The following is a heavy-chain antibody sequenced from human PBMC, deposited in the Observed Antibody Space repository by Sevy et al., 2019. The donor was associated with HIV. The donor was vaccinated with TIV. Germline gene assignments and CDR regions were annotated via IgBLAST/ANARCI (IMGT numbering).Heavy chain of an antibody. V-gene: IGHV5-51*01. Sequence: GESLKISCQSSGYKFSDYWIAWVRQMPGKGLEWMRIISPGDSDTRSSPSLQGQVTISVDKSISTAYLEWSSLKASDTAIYYCARGARGTLPSYYYYGLNIWGQGTTVTVSS. CDR2: ISPGDSDT. CDR1: GYKFSDYW. CDR3: ARGARGTLPSYYYYGLNI. D-gene: IGHD3-16*01. J-gene: IGHJ6*02.